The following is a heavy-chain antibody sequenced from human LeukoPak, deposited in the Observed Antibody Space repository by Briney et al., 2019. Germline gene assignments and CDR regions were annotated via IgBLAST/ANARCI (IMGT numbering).Heavy chain of an antibody. CDR1: GGTFSSYA. Sequence: ASVKVSCKASGGTFSSYAISWVRQAPGQGLEWMGGIIPVFGTANYAQKFQGRVTITTDESTSTAYMELSSLRSEDTAVYYCARGCSSTSCPLDYWGQGTLVTVSS. CDR2: IIPVFGTA. CDR3: ARGCSSTSCPLDY. D-gene: IGHD2-2*01. V-gene: IGHV1-69*05. J-gene: IGHJ4*02.